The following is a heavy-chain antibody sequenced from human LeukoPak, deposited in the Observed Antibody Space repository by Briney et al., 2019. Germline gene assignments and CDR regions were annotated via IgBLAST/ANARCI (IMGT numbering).Heavy chain of an antibody. J-gene: IGHJ6*02. CDR1: GGSISSYY. CDR3: ASIYCSGGSCYPGEYYYYGMDV. Sequence: PSETLSLTCTVSGGSISSYYWSWIRQPPGKGLEWIGYIYYSGSTNYNPSLKSRVTISVDTSKNQFSLKLSSVTAADTAVYYCASIYCSGGSCYPGEYYYYGMDVWGQGTTVTVSS. D-gene: IGHD2-15*01. V-gene: IGHV4-59*12. CDR2: IYYSGST.